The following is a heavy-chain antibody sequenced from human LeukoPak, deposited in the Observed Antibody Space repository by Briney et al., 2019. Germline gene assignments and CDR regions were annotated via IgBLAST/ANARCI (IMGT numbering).Heavy chain of an antibody. CDR1: GLTFSSYA. D-gene: IGHD6-13*01. Sequence: GGSLRLSCAASGLTFSSYAMSWLRQAPGKGLEWVSAISDSGGSTFYADSVKGRFTISRDNPKSTLYLQMNSLRAEDTALYYCAKYSSSWYRDFDYWGQGTLVTVSS. J-gene: IGHJ4*02. CDR3: AKYSSSWYRDFDY. CDR2: ISDSGGST. V-gene: IGHV3-23*01.